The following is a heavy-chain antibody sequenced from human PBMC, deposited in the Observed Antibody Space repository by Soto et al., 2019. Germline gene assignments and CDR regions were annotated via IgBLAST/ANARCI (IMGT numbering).Heavy chain of an antibody. CDR2: INLDGSET. D-gene: IGHD1-1*01. CDR3: ARGILTGLDYFDC. V-gene: IGHV3-7*04. J-gene: IGHJ4*02. Sequence: EVHLVESGGGLVQPGGSLRLSCAASGFTFSSHWMTWVRRIPGKGLEWVANINLDGSETYYLDSVTGRFTVSRDNAKDSLYLQVSSLRAEDTAVYFCARGILTGLDYFDCWGQGTLVTVSS. CDR1: GFTFSSHW.